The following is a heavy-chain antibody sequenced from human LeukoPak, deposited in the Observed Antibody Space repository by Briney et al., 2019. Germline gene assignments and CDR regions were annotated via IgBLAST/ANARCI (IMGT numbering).Heavy chain of an antibody. V-gene: IGHV3-20*04. J-gene: IGHJ6*03. D-gene: IGHD2-15*01. Sequence: TGGSLRLSCAASGFTFDDYGMSWVRQAPGKGLEWVSGINWNGGSTGYADSVKGRFTISRDNAKNSLYLQMNSLRAEDTALYYCARWLYCSGGSCYRRYYMDVWGKGTTVTVSS. CDR2: INWNGGST. CDR3: ARWLYCSGGSCYRRYYMDV. CDR1: GFTFDDYG.